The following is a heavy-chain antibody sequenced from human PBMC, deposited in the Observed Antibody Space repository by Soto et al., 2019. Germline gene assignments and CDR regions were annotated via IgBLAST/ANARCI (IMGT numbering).Heavy chain of an antibody. CDR2: IIPIFGTA. J-gene: IGHJ3*02. Sequence: QVQLVQSGAEVKKPGSSVKVSCKASGGTFSSYAISWVRQAPRQGLEWMGGIIPIFGTANYAQKFQGRVTITADESTSTAYMELSSLRSEDTAVYYCAANGPYCGGDCYAEVAFDIWGQGTMVTVSS. CDR3: AANGPYCGGDCYAEVAFDI. V-gene: IGHV1-69*01. CDR1: GGTFSSYA. D-gene: IGHD2-21*02.